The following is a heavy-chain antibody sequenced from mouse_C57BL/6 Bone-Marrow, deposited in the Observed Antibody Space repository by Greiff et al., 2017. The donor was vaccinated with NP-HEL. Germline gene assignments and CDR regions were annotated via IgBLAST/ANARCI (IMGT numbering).Heavy chain of an antibody. Sequence: VKLQESGPELVKPGASVKLSCKASGYTFTSYDINWVKQRPGQGLEWIGWIYPRAGSTKYNEKFKGKATLTVDTSPRTAYMELHSLTSEDSAVYFCARDYYSNSWFAYWGQGTLVTVSA. CDR2: IYPRAGST. V-gene: IGHV1-85*01. CDR3: ARDYYSNSWFAY. D-gene: IGHD2-5*01. J-gene: IGHJ3*01. CDR1: GYTFTSYD.